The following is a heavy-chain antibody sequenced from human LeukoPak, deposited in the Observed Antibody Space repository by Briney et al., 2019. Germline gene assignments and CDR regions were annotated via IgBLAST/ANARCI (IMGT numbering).Heavy chain of an antibody. CDR3: AKTGGRGDPFDY. CDR1: GFTFSSYT. CDR2: ISSTSSYI. D-gene: IGHD2-21*02. V-gene: IGHV3-21*01. J-gene: IGHJ4*02. Sequence: PGGSLRLSCAASGFTFSSYTINWVRQAPGKGLQWVSSISSTSSYINYADSVKGRFTISRDNAENSLYLEMNRLRVEDTAVYYCAKTGGRGDPFDYWGQGTLVTVSS.